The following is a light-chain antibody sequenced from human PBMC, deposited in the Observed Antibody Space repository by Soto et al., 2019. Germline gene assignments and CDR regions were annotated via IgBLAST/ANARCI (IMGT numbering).Light chain of an antibody. J-gene: IGKJ5*01. CDR1: QSVSSSY. V-gene: IGKV3-20*01. Sequence: EIVLTQSPGTLSLSPGERATLSCRASQSVSSSYLAWYQQKPGQAPRLLIYGAYSRATGIPDRFSGSGSVTDFTHTISRQDPEDFGVYYCQQYRSSPPITFGQGTRLDIQ. CDR2: GAY. CDR3: QQYRSSPPIT.